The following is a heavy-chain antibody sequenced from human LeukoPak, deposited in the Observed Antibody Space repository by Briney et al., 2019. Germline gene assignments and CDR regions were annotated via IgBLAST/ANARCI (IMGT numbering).Heavy chain of an antibody. J-gene: IGHJ4*02. CDR1: GGSFSGYY. D-gene: IGHD5-12*01. CDR2: INHSGST. Sequence: PSETLSLTCAVYGGSFSGYYWSWIRQPPGKGLEWIGEINHSGSTNYNPSLKSRVTISVDTSKNQFSLKLSSVTAADTAVYYCARVGYSGYDWDYWGQGTLVTVSS. V-gene: IGHV4-34*01. CDR3: ARVGYSGYDWDY.